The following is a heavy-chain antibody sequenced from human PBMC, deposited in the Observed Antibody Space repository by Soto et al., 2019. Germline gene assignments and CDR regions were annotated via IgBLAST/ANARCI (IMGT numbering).Heavy chain of an antibody. CDR1: GFTFSNYA. CDR3: AKDQGSSWYEVDY. D-gene: IGHD6-13*01. Sequence: EVQLLESGGGLVQPGGSLRLSCAASGFTFSNYAVTWVRQAPGKGLEWVSTISGSGGSTYYADSVKGRFTISRDNSKNTLSLQMNSLSAEDTAVYYCAKDQGSSWYEVDYWGQGAVVSVPS. J-gene: IGHJ4*02. V-gene: IGHV3-23*01. CDR2: ISGSGGST.